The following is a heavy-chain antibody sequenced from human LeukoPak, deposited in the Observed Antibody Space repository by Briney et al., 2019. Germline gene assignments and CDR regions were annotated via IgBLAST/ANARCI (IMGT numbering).Heavy chain of an antibody. CDR3: ARDMSSVLRFLEWSPRHSLDY. V-gene: IGHV1-46*01. CDR2: INPSDGST. Sequence: ASVKVSCKASGYSFTYHYMHWLRQAPGQGLEWIGIINPSDGSTTYAQKFQGRVTMTRDMSTSTVYMELSSLRSEDTAVYYCARDMSSVLRFLEWSPRHSLDYWGQGTLVTVSS. D-gene: IGHD3-3*01. CDR1: GYSFTYHY. J-gene: IGHJ4*02.